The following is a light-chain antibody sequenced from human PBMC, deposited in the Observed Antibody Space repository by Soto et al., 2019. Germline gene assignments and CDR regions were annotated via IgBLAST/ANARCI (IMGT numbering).Light chain of an antibody. CDR3: QQSVNPPT. Sequence: DIQMTQSPSSLSASVGDRVTITCQASQHIVNYLNWYQQKPGKAPKLLIYDASNLETGVPSRFSGSGSGTHFTFTISSLQPEDFATYYCQQSVNPPTFGGGTKVEMK. J-gene: IGKJ4*01. CDR2: DAS. CDR1: QHIVNY. V-gene: IGKV1-33*01.